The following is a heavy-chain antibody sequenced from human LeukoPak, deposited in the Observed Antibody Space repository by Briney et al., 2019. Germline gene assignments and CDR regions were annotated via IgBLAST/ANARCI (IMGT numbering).Heavy chain of an antibody. J-gene: IGHJ5*02. D-gene: IGHD2-15*01. CDR2: IYYSGST. V-gene: IGHV4-59*01. CDR1: GDSISSYY. Sequence: SETLSLTCSVSGDSISSYYWSWIRQPPGKGLEWIAYIYYSGSTNYNPSLRSRVTISVDTSKNQFSLRLNSVTAADTAVYYCAREPRWSGWFDPWGQGTLVTVSS. CDR3: AREPRWSGWFDP.